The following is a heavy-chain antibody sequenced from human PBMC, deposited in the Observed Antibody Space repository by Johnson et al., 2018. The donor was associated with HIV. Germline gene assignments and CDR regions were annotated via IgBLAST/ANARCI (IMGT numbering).Heavy chain of an antibody. D-gene: IGHD3-9*01. J-gene: IGHJ3*02. CDR2: IWYDGSDK. CDR1: GFTFSSYG. Sequence: VQLVESGGGVVQPGRSLRLSCAASGFTFSSYGMHWVRQAPGKGLEWVAVIWYDGSDKYYADSVKGQFTISRDNSKNTLYLQMNSLRAEDTAVYYCAKGDILTGYSFDIWGQGTMVTVSS. V-gene: IGHV3-33*06. CDR3: AKGDILTGYSFDI.